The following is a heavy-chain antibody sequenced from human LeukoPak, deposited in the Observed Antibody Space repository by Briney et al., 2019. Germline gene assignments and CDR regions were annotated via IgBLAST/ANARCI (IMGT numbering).Heavy chain of an antibody. CDR1: GFTFSSYS. V-gene: IGHV3-21*01. CDR3: ARASSSPADY. CDR2: ISSSSSYI. J-gene: IGHJ4*02. D-gene: IGHD6-6*01. Sequence: GGSLRLSCAASGFTFSSYSMNWVRQAPGKGLEWVSPISSSSSYIYYADSVKGRFTTSRDNAKISLYLQMNSLRAEDTAVYYCARASSSPADYWGQGTLVTVSS.